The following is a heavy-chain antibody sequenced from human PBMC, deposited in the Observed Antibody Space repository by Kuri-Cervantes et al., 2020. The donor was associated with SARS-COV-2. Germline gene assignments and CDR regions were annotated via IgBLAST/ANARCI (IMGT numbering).Heavy chain of an antibody. Sequence: ATLSLTCAASGFTFSSYNMNWVRQASGKGLEWVSSISSSSSYIFYADSVKGRFTISRDNAKNSLYLQMNSLRAEDTAVYYCARGRTFYYDRDAFDIWGQGTMVTVSS. CDR2: ISSSSSYI. J-gene: IGHJ3*02. V-gene: IGHV3-21*01. CDR3: ARGRTFYYDRDAFDI. CDR1: GFTFSSYN. D-gene: IGHD3-22*01.